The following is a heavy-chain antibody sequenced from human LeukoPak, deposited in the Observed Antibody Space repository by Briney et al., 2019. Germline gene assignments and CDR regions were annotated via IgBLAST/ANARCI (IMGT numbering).Heavy chain of an antibody. J-gene: IGHJ6*03. Sequence: SQTLSLTCAISGDSVSSNSAAWNWIRQSPSRGLEWLGRTYYRSKWYNDYAVSVKSRITINPDTSKNQFSLQLNSVTPEDTAVYYCAREGYYDFWSGPLPPYYMDVWGKGTTVTVSS. CDR1: GDSVSSNSAA. CDR2: TYYRSKWYN. CDR3: AREGYYDFWSGPLPPYYMDV. V-gene: IGHV6-1*01. D-gene: IGHD3-3*01.